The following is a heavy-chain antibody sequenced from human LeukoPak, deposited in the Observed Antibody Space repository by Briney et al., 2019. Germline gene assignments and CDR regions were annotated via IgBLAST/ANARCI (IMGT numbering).Heavy chain of an antibody. J-gene: IGHJ4*02. Sequence: ASVKVSCKASGYTFTGYYMHWVRQAPGQGLEWMGWINPNSGGTNYAQKFQGRVTMTRDTSISTAYMELSRLRSDDTAVYYCARDQLRLDKDYGDYVYYFDYWGQGTLVTVSS. V-gene: IGHV1-2*02. CDR1: GYTFTGYY. D-gene: IGHD4-17*01. CDR3: ARDQLRLDKDYGDYVYYFDY. CDR2: INPNSGGT.